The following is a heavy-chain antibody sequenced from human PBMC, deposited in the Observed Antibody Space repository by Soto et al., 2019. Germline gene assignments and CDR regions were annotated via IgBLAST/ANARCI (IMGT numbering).Heavy chain of an antibody. CDR3: ARGNIIAVAGTEDGMDV. CDR2: IGTAGDT. V-gene: IGHV3-13*04. D-gene: IGHD6-19*01. J-gene: IGHJ6*02. CDR1: GFTFSSYD. Sequence: EVQLVESGGGLVQPGGSLRLSCAASGFTFSSYDMHWVRQATGKGPEWVSAIGTAGDTYYPGSVKGRFTISRENAKNSLYLQMNSLRAGDTAVYYCARGNIIAVAGTEDGMDVWGQGTTVTVSS.